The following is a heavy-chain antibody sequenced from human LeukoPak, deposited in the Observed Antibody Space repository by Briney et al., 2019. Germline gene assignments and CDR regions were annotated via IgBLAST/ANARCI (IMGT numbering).Heavy chain of an antibody. V-gene: IGHV3-74*01. CDR2: INSDGGGA. J-gene: IGHJ5*02. CDR3: ARDVPHNWFDT. CDR1: GITFGNNW. Sequence: GGSLRLSCAASGITFGNNWMHRVRQGPGKGLAWISRINSDGGGAIYADSVKGRFTVSRDNAKNTLYLQMNSLRAEDTAVYYCARDVPHNWFDTWGQGTLVTVFS.